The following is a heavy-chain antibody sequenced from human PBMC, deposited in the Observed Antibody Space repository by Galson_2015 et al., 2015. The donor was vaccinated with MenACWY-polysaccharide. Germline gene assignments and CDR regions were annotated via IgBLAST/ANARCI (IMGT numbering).Heavy chain of an antibody. V-gene: IGHV3-30-3*01. CDR3: ARTYCSRTSCYGMDV. CDR1: GFTFSTYA. D-gene: IGHD2-2*01. J-gene: IGHJ6*02. Sequence: SLRLSCAASGFTFSTYAIHWVRQAPGKGLDWVAIISYDGTNKYYADSVKDRFTISRDNSKNTMYLQMNSLSAEDTAAYYCARTYCSRTSCYGMDVWCQGTTVTVSS. CDR2: ISYDGTNK.